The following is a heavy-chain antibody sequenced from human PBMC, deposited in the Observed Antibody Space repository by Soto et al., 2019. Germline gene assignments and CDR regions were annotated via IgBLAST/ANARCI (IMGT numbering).Heavy chain of an antibody. Sequence: PSETLSLTCTVSGGSISSSSYYWGWIRQPPGKGLEWIGSIYYSGSTYYNPSLKSRVTISVDTSKNQFSLKLSSVTAADTAVYYCARLRSGSGKSGYWFDPWGQGTLVTVYS. D-gene: IGHD3-10*01. CDR2: IYYSGST. CDR3: ARLRSGSGKSGYWFDP. J-gene: IGHJ5*02. CDR1: GGSISSSSYY. V-gene: IGHV4-39*01.